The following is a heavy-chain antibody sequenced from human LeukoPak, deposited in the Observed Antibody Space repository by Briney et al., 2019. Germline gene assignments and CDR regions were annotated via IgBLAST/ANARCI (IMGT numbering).Heavy chain of an antibody. Sequence: ASVKVSCKASGYTFTSYDINWVRQATGQGLERMGWMNPNSGNTGYAQKFQGRVTITRNTSISTAYMELSSLRSEDTAVYYCARGGCSYDDAFDIWGQGTMVTVSS. CDR1: GYTFTSYD. D-gene: IGHD5-18*01. CDR2: MNPNSGNT. V-gene: IGHV1-8*03. CDR3: ARGGCSYDDAFDI. J-gene: IGHJ3*02.